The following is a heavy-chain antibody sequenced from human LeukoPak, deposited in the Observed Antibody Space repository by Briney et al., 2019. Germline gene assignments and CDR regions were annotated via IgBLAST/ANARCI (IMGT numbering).Heavy chain of an antibody. V-gene: IGHV1-46*01. Sequence: GASVKVSCKASGYTFTSYYMHWVRQAPGQGLEWMGIINPSGGSTSYAQKFQGRVTMTRDTSTSTAYMELRSLRSDDTAVYYCALFYSSSPPYYYCAQLTLVTVS. CDR3: ALFYSSSPPYYY. CDR1: GYTFTSYY. D-gene: IGHD6-6*01. CDR2: INPSGGST. J-gene: IGHJ4*02.